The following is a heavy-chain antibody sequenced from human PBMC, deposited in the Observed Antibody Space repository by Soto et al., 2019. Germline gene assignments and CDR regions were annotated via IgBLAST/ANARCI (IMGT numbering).Heavy chain of an antibody. J-gene: IGHJ5*02. CDR1: GYTFTGYY. D-gene: IGHD3-10*01. V-gene: IGHV1-2*02. CDR3: ARDWFEVGVIGNWFDP. Sequence: ASVKVSCKASGYTFTGYYMHWVRQAPGQGLEWMGWINPNSGGTNYAQKLQGRVTMTRATSISTAYMELSRLSSDDTAVYYCARDWFEVGVIGNWFDPWGQGTLVTVSS. CDR2: INPNSGGT.